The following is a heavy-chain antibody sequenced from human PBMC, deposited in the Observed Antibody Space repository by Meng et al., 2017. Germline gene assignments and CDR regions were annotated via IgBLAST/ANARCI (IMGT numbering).Heavy chain of an antibody. V-gene: IGHV6-1*01. CDR2: AYYRSKWYH. J-gene: IGHJ4*02. CDR3: ARGSYSFDS. Sequence: QIQLQQLGPGLVNPLQTLSLICAISGDSVSSNRAAWNWIRQSPSRGLEWLGRAYYRSKWYHDYAESVKSRISIDPDTSKNQFSLQLRSVTSEDSAVYYCARGSYSFDSWGQRNLVTVSS. D-gene: IGHD1-26*01. CDR1: GDSVSSNRAA.